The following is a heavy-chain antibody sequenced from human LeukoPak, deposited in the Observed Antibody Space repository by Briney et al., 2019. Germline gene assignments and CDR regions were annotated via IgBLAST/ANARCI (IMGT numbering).Heavy chain of an antibody. CDR1: GFTFSSYA. Sequence: GGSLRLSCAASGFTFSSYAMNWVRQAPGKRLEWVSYITSTGSTIYYADSVKGRFTISRDNAKNSLYLQMNSLRAEDTAVYYCARDLQFDYWGQGTLVTVSS. CDR3: ARDLQFDY. D-gene: IGHD4-11*01. V-gene: IGHV3-48*03. CDR2: ITSTGSTI. J-gene: IGHJ4*02.